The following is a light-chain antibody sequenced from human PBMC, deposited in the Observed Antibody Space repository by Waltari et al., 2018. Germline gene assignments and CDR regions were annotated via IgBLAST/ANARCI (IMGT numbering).Light chain of an antibody. J-gene: IGKJ3*01. V-gene: IGKV4-1*01. CDR3: QQYYSTPFT. CDR2: GGS. Sequence: SDENKKQLGWKKEKEGEDAKLGIEGGSRRESGGADRISGSGSGTDVTRTISSRQTEDVAVYYCQQYYSTPFTFGPGTKVDMK. CDR1: SDENKKQ.